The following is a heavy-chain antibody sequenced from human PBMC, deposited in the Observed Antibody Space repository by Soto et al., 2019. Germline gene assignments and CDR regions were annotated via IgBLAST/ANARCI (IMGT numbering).Heavy chain of an antibody. CDR2: ISSDGHHQ. J-gene: IGHJ4*02. CDR1: GFSFNDYA. V-gene: IGHV3-30*03. D-gene: IGHD3-22*01. CDR3: SRGTYYPQSSGLHADY. Sequence: AGGSLRLSFATSGFSFNDYAMYWVRQAPGQGLEWVAIISSDGHHQFYLDNLRGRFTVSRDNSKNTLYLQMNSLRPEDTAVYYCSRGTYYPQSSGLHADYWGPGTVVTVSS.